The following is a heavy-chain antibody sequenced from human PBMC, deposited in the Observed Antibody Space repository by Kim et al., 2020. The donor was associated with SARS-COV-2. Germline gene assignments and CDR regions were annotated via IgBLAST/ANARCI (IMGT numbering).Heavy chain of an antibody. Sequence: GGSLRLSCAASGFTFSDYYMDWVRQAPGKGLEWVVRIRDKANSYTTEYAASVKCRFIVSRDDSKISLYLQMNSLNTEDMAVYYCARGSSRYYSAYYHGLDVWGQGTTVTVSS. CDR2: IRDKANSYTT. J-gene: IGHJ6*02. CDR1: GFTFSDYY. CDR3: ARGSSRYYSAYYHGLDV. D-gene: IGHD3-10*01. V-gene: IGHV3-72*01.